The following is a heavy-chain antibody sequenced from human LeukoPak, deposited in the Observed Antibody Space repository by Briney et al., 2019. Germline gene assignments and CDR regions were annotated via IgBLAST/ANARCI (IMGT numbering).Heavy chain of an antibody. D-gene: IGHD5-12*01. CDR1: GGPSNDYY. J-gene: IGHJ3*02. V-gene: IGHV4-34*01. CDR2: INHSGST. CDR3: ARSGRDVGFAFDI. Sequence: PSETLSLTCAVYGGPSNDYYWNWLRQPPGKGLEWIGEINHSGSTNYHPSYKSRVTISLDTSQNHFSLKLTSVTAADTAVYYCARSGRDVGFAFDIWGQGTLVTISS.